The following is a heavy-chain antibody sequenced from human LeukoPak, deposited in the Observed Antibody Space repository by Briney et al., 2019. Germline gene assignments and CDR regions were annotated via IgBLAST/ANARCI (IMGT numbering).Heavy chain of an antibody. D-gene: IGHD2-2*02. CDR1: GGSFSGSY. V-gene: IGHV4-34*01. CDR3: ARAGYCSSTSCYTNWFDP. Sequence: SETLSLTCAVYGGSFSGSYWSWIRQPPGKGLEWIGEINHSGSTNYNPSLKSRVTISVDTSKNQFSLKLSSVTAADTAVYYCARAGYCSSTSCYTNWFDPWGQGTLVTVSS. CDR2: INHSGST. J-gene: IGHJ5*02.